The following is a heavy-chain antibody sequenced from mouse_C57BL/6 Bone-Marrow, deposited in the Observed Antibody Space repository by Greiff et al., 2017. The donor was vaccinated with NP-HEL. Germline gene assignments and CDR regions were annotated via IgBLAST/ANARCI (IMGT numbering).Heavy chain of an antibody. CDR2: ISYDGSN. J-gene: IGHJ3*01. D-gene: IGHD2-3*01. CDR1: GYSITSGYY. Sequence: VQLKESGPGLVKPSQSLSLTCSVTGYSITSGYYWNWIRQFPGNKLEWMGYISYDGSNNYNPSLKNRISITRDTSKNQFFLKLNSVTTEDTATYYCASIYDGYYDWFAYWGQGTLVTVSA. CDR3: ASIYDGYYDWFAY. V-gene: IGHV3-6*01.